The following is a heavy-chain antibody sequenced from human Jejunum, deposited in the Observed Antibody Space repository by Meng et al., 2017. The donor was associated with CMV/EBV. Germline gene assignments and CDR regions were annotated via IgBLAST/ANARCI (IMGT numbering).Heavy chain of an antibody. D-gene: IGHD4-11*01. V-gene: IGHV2-5*04. CDR2: LSWDGDD. Sequence: DGWIRQPPGQALEWLALLSWDGDDRYTTSLRSRLTITKDTSKNQVTLTMTNMDPMDTGTYYCIRTLASAIDYTWRTPDYTWRTPDYWGQGTLVTVSS. CDR3: IRTLASAIDYTWRTPDYTWRTPDY. J-gene: IGHJ4*02.